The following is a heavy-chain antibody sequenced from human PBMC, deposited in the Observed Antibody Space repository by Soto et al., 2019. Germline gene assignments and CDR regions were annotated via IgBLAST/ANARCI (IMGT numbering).Heavy chain of an antibody. CDR2: IIPIFGTA. CDR3: ARQEITSFGGVITYKDAFDP. J-gene: IGHJ3*01. V-gene: IGHV1-69*01. D-gene: IGHD3-3*01. CDR1: GGTFSSYA. Sequence: QVQLVQSGAEVKKPGSSVKVSCKASGGTFSSYAISWVRQAPGQGLEWMGGIIPIFGTANYAQKFQGRVTSTAEESTSTAYMELISLRSEDKVVYYGARQEITSFGGVITYKDAFDPWGQVTMVTVSS.